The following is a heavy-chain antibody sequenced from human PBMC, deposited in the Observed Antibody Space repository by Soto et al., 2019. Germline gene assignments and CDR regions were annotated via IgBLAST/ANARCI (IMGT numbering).Heavy chain of an antibody. Sequence: GGSLRLSCAASGFTFDDYAMHWVRQAPGKGLEWVSGISWNSGSIGYADSVKGRFTISRDNTKNSLYLQMNSLRAEDTALYYCAKDNPVGVASYGMDVWGQGTTVTVSS. CDR1: GFTFDDYA. D-gene: IGHD3-3*01. V-gene: IGHV3-9*01. CDR2: ISWNSGSI. CDR3: AKDNPVGVASYGMDV. J-gene: IGHJ6*02.